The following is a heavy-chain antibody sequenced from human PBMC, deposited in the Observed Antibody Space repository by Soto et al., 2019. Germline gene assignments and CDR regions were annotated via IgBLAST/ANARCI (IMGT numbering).Heavy chain of an antibody. Sequence: QVQLVQSGAEVKKPGASVKVSCKASAYTFTSYGIGWVRQAPGQGLEWMGWISAYNGNTNYAQKLQGRVTMTTDTPTSTAYMELRSLRSDATAVYYCARDRGSYALDYWGQGTLVTVSS. CDR2: ISAYNGNT. V-gene: IGHV1-18*01. CDR1: AYTFTSYG. J-gene: IGHJ4*02. D-gene: IGHD1-26*01. CDR3: ARDRGSYALDY.